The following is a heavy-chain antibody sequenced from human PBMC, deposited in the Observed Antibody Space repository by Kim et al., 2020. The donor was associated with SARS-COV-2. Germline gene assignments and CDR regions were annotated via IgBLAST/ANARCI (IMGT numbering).Heavy chain of an antibody. CDR1: GLTFSSYW. CDR2: IKQDGSEK. CDR3: AREVENDADY. Sequence: GGSLRLSCAASGLTFSSYWMSWVRQAPGKGLEWVANIKQDGSEKYYVDSVKGRFTISRDNAKNSLYLQMNSLRAEDTAVYYCAREVENDADYWGQGTLVTVSS. D-gene: IGHD1-1*01. J-gene: IGHJ4*02. V-gene: IGHV3-7*01.